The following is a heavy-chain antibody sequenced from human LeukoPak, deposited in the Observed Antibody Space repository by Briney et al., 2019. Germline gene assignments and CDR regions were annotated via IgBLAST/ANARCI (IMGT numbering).Heavy chain of an antibody. CDR3: AKPETKYYYGSGSYNY. D-gene: IGHD3-10*01. V-gene: IGHV3-30*18. Sequence: PGGSLRLSCAASGFTFSSYGMHWVRQAPGKGLEWVAVISYDGSNKYYADSVKGRSTISRDNSKNTLYLQMNSLRAEDTAVYYRAKPETKYYYGSGSYNYWGQGTLVTVSS. CDR2: ISYDGSNK. J-gene: IGHJ4*02. CDR1: GFTFSSYG.